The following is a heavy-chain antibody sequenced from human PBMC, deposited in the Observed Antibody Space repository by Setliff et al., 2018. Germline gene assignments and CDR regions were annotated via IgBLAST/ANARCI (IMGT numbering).Heavy chain of an antibody. D-gene: IGHD6-13*01. CDR2: IYTSGSP. CDR1: GGSISSGSYY. J-gene: IGHJ6*03. CDR3: ARTQGEQQLTHPYYYYYYMDV. Sequence: PSETLSLTCTVSGGSISSGSYYWSWIRQPAGKGLEWIGRIYTSGSPNYNPSLKSRVTISLDTSKNQFSLRLTSVTAADTAAYYCARTQGEQQLTHPYYYYYYMDVWGKGTTVTVS. V-gene: IGHV4-61*02.